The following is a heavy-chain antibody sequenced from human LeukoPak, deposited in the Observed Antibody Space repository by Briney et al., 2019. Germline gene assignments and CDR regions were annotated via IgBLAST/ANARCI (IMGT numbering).Heavy chain of an antibody. CDR1: GGTFSSYA. D-gene: IGHD2-21*01. V-gene: IGHV1-69*13. CDR2: IIPIFGTA. Sequence: GASVKVSCKASGGTFSSYAISWVRQAPGQGLEWMGGIIPIFGTANYAQKFQGRVTITADESTSAAYMELSSLRSEDTAVYYCARDGDYCLEYWGQGTLVTVSS. J-gene: IGHJ4*02. CDR3: ARDGDYCLEY.